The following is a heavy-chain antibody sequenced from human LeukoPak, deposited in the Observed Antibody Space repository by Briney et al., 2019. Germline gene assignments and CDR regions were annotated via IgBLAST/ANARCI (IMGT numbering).Heavy chain of an antibody. CDR2: SHYNGSP. CDR3: ARGLYSGSYYDY. J-gene: IGHJ4*02. D-gene: IGHD1-26*01. CDR1: GGSISNYY. Sequence: SETLSLTCSVSGGSISNYYWSWLRQPPGKGLEWIGYSHYNGSPNYNPSLKSRATISLDTSKNHFSLKLSSVTAADTAVYYCARGLYSGSYYDYWGQGTLVTVSS. V-gene: IGHV4-59*01.